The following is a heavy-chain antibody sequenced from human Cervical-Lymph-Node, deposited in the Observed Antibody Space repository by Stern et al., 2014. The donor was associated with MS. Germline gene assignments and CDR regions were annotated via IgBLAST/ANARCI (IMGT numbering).Heavy chain of an antibody. Sequence: EVQLVASGGGLVKPGGSLRLCCAASGVTFSRYNMKWVRWAPGKGLDCVSSITSTGYRYNADSLKGRFTISRDNAKNSLYLHMNSLRAEDTAVYYCARDDLRSYYGMDVWGQGTTVTVSS. V-gene: IGHV3-21*01. CDR2: ITSTGYR. CDR3: ARDDLRSYYGMDV. J-gene: IGHJ6*02. CDR1: GVTFSRYN.